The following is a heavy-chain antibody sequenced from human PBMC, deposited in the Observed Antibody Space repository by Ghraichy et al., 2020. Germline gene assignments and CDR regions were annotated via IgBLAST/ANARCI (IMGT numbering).Heavy chain of an antibody. CDR2: ISGGGTT. CDR1: GFAFSSYA. CDR3: AKSRYTSSWTGDS. V-gene: IGHV3-23*01. Sequence: GGSLRFSCEATGFAFSSYAMSWVRQAPGKGLEWVSIISGGGTTKYAESVKGRFTISRDNVKKMVYLQMTTLRADDTALYYCAKSRYTSSWTGDSWGQGTLVTVSA. D-gene: IGHD3-16*02. J-gene: IGHJ5*02.